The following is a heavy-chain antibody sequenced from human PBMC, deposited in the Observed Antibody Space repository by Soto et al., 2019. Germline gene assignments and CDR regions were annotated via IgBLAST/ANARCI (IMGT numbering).Heavy chain of an antibody. V-gene: IGHV3-33*01. D-gene: IGHD6-25*01. Sequence: QVQLVESWGGVVQPGRSLRLSCAASGFTFSSHGMHWVRQAPGKGLEWVAAIWYDGSKKCYAGSVKGRFTVSRDDSKNTLSPEMNSLRAEDTAVYYCARDPASSMDVWGQGTTVTVSS. CDR3: ARDPASSMDV. J-gene: IGHJ6*01. CDR1: GFTFSSHG. CDR2: IWYDGSKK.